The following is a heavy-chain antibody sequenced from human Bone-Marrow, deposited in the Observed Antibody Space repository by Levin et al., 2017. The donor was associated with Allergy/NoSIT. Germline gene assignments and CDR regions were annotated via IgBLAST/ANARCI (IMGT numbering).Heavy chain of an antibody. V-gene: IGHV3-74*01. Sequence: PGGSLRLSCVASGFSFNKHWMHWVRQTPGKGLVWVSRINSDGSSIKYADSVRGRVTISRDNGRNTLYLQMNSLRVEDTAVYYCARGGKQYNSGWHALGADPALDVWGQGTTVTVSS. CDR3: ARGGKQYNSGWHALGADPALDV. J-gene: IGHJ6*02. CDR2: INSDGSSI. D-gene: IGHD6-19*01. CDR1: GFSFNKHW.